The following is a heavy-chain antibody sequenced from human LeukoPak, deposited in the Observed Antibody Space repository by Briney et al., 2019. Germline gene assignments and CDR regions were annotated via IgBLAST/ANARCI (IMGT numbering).Heavy chain of an antibody. D-gene: IGHD6-19*01. Sequence: WVRQHPGKGLEWIGYIYYSGSTYYNPSLKSRVTISVDTSKNQFSLKLSSVTAADTAVYYCARAPTYSSGWYYFDYWGQGTLVTVSS. CDR2: IYYSGST. CDR3: ARAPTYSSGWYYFDY. J-gene: IGHJ4*02. V-gene: IGHV4-31*02.